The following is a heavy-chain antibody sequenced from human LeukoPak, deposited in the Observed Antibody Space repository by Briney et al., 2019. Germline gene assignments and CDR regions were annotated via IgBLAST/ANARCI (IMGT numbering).Heavy chain of an antibody. CDR3: AKVRVVVITLYYFDY. V-gene: IGHV3-23*01. CDR1: GFTFSSYA. Sequence: GGTLRLSCAASGFTFSSYAMSWVRQAPGKGLEWVSAISGSGGSTYYADPVKGRFTISRDNSKNTLYLQMNSLRAEDTAVYYCAKVRVVVITLYYFDYWGQGTLVTVSS. CDR2: ISGSGGST. J-gene: IGHJ4*02. D-gene: IGHD3-22*01.